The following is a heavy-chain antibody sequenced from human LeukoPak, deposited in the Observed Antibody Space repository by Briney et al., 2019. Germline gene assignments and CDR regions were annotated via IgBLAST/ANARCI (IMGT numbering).Heavy chain of an antibody. CDR3: ARDVRRVYYYDSSDDY. Sequence: GGSLRLSCAASGFTFSSYSMNWVRQAPGKGLEWVSSISSSSSHIYYADSVKGRFTISRDNAKNSLYLQMNSLRAEDTAVYYCARDVRRVYYYDSSDDYWGQGTLVTVSS. CDR1: GFTFSSYS. D-gene: IGHD3-22*01. V-gene: IGHV3-21*01. J-gene: IGHJ4*02. CDR2: ISSSSSHI.